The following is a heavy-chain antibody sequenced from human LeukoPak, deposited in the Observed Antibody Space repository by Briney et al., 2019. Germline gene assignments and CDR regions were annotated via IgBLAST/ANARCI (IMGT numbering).Heavy chain of an antibody. CDR1: GFTFSSYW. J-gene: IGHJ4*02. Sequence: GGSLRLSCAASGFTFSSYWMSWVRQAPGKGLEWVANIKQDGSEKYYVDSVKGRFTISRDNAKNSLYLQMNSLRAEDTAGYYCAKGGFAGPAVDYFDYWGQGTLVTVSS. V-gene: IGHV3-7*01. D-gene: IGHD1-26*01. CDR2: IKQDGSEK. CDR3: AKGGFAGPAVDYFDY.